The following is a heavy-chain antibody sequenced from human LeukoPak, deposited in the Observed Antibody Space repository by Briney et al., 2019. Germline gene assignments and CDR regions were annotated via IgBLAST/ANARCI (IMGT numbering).Heavy chain of an antibody. CDR1: GFTFSSYA. Sequence: GGSLRLSCAASGFTFSSYAMTWVRQAPGRGLEWVSTISPTGEGTHYADSVKGRFTISRDNSKNTVSLEMNSLRADDTATYYCARDVGGAWPFDYWGQGTRVIVSS. CDR2: ISPTGEGT. D-gene: IGHD1-26*01. V-gene: IGHV3-23*01. CDR3: ARDVGGAWPFDY. J-gene: IGHJ4*02.